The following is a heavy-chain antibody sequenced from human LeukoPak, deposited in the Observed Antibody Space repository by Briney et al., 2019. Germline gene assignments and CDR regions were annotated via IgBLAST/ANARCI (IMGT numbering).Heavy chain of an antibody. CDR3: ARDKKSGESSEIDY. Sequence: RPGGSLRLSCAASGFTFGNHWLHWVRQAPGKGLVWVSRINRDGSITKYADSVKGRFTVSRDNAKNTLDLQMNSLRAEDTAVYYCARDKKSGESSEIDYWGQGTLVTVSS. J-gene: IGHJ4*02. CDR2: INRDGSIT. V-gene: IGHV3-74*01. D-gene: IGHD3-10*01. CDR1: GFTFGNHW.